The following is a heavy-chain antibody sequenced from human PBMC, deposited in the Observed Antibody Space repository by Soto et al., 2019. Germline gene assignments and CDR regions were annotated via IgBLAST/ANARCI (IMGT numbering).Heavy chain of an antibody. J-gene: IGHJ6*02. Sequence: PGESLKISCKGSGYSFTSYWIGWVRQMPGKGLEWMGIIYPGDSDTRYSPSFQGQVTISADKSISTAYLQWSSLKASDTAMYYCARQLIPTDYYYYGMDVWGQGNTVTVSS. CDR2: IYPGDSDT. CDR3: ARQLIPTDYYYYGMDV. CDR1: GYSFTSYW. V-gene: IGHV5-51*01.